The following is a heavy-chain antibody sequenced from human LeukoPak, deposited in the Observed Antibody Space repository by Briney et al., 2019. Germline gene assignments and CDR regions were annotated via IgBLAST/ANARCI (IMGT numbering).Heavy chain of an antibody. D-gene: IGHD3-3*01. CDR3: ARDPLGITIFGVVRRHYYYYMDV. Sequence: GGSLRLSCAASAFTFSRYGMHWVRQAPGKGLEWLSTISGGGGSTYYADSVKGRFTLSRDTAKNTLYLQMNSLRPEDTAVYYCARDPLGITIFGVVRRHYYYYMDVWGKGTTVTVSS. CDR1: AFTFSRYG. V-gene: IGHV3-NL1*01. CDR2: ISGGGGST. J-gene: IGHJ6*03.